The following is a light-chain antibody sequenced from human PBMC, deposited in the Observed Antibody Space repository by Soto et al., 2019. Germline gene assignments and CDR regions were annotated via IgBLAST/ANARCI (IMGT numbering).Light chain of an antibody. CDR3: YSYTSSSTYV. V-gene: IGLV2-14*01. CDR1: SSDVGGYNY. Sequence: QSALTQPASVSGSPGQSITISCTGTSSDVGGYNYVSWYQQHPAKAPKLMIYDVSNRPSGVSDRFSGSKSGNTASLTISGRQAEDEADYYCYSYTSSSTYVFGTGTKVTVL. CDR2: DVS. J-gene: IGLJ1*01.